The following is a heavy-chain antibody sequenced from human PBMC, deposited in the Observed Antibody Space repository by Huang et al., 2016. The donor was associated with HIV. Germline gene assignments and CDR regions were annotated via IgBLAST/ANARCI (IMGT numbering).Heavy chain of an antibody. D-gene: IGHD3-22*01. CDR3: ARMFKYDSGGYWGNDAFDI. Sequence: QVQLQQWGAELLKPSETLSLTCAWSGGSFSGHYWTWIRQHPGRGLEWIGEISDSGSTTYNPALKSRVTISGDTSQSQFSLKLNSVTAADTAIYYCARMFKYDSGGYWGNDAFDIWGQGTMVTVSS. CDR2: ISDSGST. J-gene: IGHJ3*02. V-gene: IGHV4-34*02. CDR1: GGSFSGHY.